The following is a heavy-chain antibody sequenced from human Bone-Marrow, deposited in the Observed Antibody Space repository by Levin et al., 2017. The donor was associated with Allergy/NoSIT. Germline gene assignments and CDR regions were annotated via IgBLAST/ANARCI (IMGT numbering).Heavy chain of an antibody. CDR3: TRAGGYCSGGSCHNWAFDI. CDR1: GFTFGDYA. J-gene: IGHJ3*02. Sequence: GGSLRLSCTASGFTFGDYAMSWFRQAPGKGLEWVGFIRSKAYGGTTEYAASVKGRFTISRDDSKSIAYLQMNSLKTEDTAVYYCTRAGGYCSGGSCHNWAFDIWGQGTMVTVSS. V-gene: IGHV3-49*03. CDR2: IRSKAYGGTT. D-gene: IGHD2-15*01.